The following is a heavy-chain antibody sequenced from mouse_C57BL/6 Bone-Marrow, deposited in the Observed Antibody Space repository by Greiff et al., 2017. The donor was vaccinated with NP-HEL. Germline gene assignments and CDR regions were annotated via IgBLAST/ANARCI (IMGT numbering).Heavy chain of an antibody. V-gene: IGHV6-3*01. CDR2: IRLKSDNYAT. D-gene: IGHD1-1*01. CDR1: GFTFSNYW. Sequence: EVQLQESGGGLVQPGGSMKLSCVASGFTFSNYWMNWVRQSPEKGLEWVAQIRLKSDNYATHYAESVKGRFTISRDDSKSSVYLQMNNLRAEDTGIYYCTGFITTVVAPWYFDVWGTGTTVTVSS. J-gene: IGHJ1*03. CDR3: TGFITTVVAPWYFDV.